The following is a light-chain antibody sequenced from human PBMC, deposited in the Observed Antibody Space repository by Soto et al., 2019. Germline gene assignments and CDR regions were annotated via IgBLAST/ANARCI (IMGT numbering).Light chain of an antibody. CDR3: QQYGSSRFT. J-gene: IGKJ3*01. CDR1: QSVSSSY. V-gene: IGKV3-20*01. CDR2: DAS. Sequence: EIVLTQSPGTLSLSPGERATLSCRASQSVSSSYLAWYQQQPGQAPSLLIYDASSRAPGIPDRFSGSGSGTDFTLTISRLEPEDFAVYYCQQYGSSRFTFGPGTKVDIK.